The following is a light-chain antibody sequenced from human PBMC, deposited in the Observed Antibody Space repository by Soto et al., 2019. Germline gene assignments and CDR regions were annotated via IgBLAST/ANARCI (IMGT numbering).Light chain of an antibody. V-gene: IGKV1-27*01. CDR1: QGISNY. CDR3: QKYNSAPLT. Sequence: DIQMTQSPSSLSASVGDRITITCRASQGISNYLAWYRQKPGKVPNLLIYGASTLQSGVPSRFSGSGSGTDFTLTISSLQPEDVATYYCQKYNSAPLTFGQGTRLEIE. J-gene: IGKJ5*01. CDR2: GAS.